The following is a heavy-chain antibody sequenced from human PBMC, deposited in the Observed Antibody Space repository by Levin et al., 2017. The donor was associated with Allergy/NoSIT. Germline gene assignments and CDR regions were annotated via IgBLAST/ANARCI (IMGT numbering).Heavy chain of an antibody. CDR3: ARRSCSGGTCYSGSHGMAV. D-gene: IGHD2-15*01. Sequence: SQTLSLTCTVSGDSISSYYWCWIRQPPEKGLEWIGYIYYSGSTNYNPSLKSRVTISIDTSKNQFSLKLSSVTAADTAVYYCARRSCSGGTCYSGSHGMAVWGQGTTVTVSS. CDR2: IYYSGST. V-gene: IGHV4-59*08. CDR1: GDSISSYY. J-gene: IGHJ6*02.